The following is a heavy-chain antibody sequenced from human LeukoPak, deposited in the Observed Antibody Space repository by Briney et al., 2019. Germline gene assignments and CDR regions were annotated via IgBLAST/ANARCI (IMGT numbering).Heavy chain of an antibody. CDR3: ARRGGYKNRYFDY. D-gene: IGHD3-22*01. CDR2: IYYSGST. Sequence: SETLSLTCTVSGGSISSYYWSWIRQPPGKGLEWIGYIYYSGSTNYNPSLKSRVTISVDTSKNQFSLKLSSVTAADTAVYYCARRGGYKNRYFDYWGQGTLVTVS. J-gene: IGHJ4*02. CDR1: GGSISSYY. V-gene: IGHV4-59*08.